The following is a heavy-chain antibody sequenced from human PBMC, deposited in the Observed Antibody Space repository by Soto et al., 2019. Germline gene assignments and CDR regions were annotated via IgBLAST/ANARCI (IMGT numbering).Heavy chain of an antibody. CDR2: ITGSGRNT. CDR1: GFTFTNFV. CDR3: AKAITASNYFDY. J-gene: IGHJ4*02. D-gene: IGHD1-20*01. Sequence: PGGSLRLSCAASGFTFTNFVMAWVRQAPGKGLEWVSAITGSGRNTFYADSVKGRFTISRDNSKNTLSLQMNTLRTEDSAVYYCAKAITASNYFDYWGQGTLVTVSS. V-gene: IGHV3-23*01.